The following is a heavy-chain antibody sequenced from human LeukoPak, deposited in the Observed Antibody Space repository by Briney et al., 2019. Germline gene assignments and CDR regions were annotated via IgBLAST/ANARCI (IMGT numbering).Heavy chain of an antibody. CDR1: GVTSNY. V-gene: IGHV3-66*02. CDR3: AGGGEAARSLAY. Sequence: PGGSLRLSCAASGVTSNYMTWVRQAPGKGLEWVSVIYNGGTTYYADSVKGRFTISRDNSKSTLLVYLQMSSLRTDDTALYYCAGGGEAARSLAYWGQGALVTVSS. J-gene: IGHJ4*02. D-gene: IGHD6-6*01. CDR2: IYNGGTT.